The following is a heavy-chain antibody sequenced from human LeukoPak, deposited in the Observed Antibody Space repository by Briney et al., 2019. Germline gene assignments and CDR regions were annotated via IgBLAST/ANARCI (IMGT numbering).Heavy chain of an antibody. CDR2: IYYSGST. CDR1: GGSISSSSYY. J-gene: IGHJ6*02. Sequence: PSETLSLTCTVSGGSISSSSYYWGWIRQPPGKGLEWIGSIYYSGSTYYNPSLKSRVTISVDTSKNQFSLKLSSVTAADTAVYYCARLNSYSSSWPLRQLYYYYYGMDVWGQGTTVTVSS. V-gene: IGHV4-39*07. CDR3: ARLNSYSSSWPLRQLYYYYYGMDV. D-gene: IGHD6-13*01.